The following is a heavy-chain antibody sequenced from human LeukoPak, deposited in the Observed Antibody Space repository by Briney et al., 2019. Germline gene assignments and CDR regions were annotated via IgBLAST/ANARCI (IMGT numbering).Heavy chain of an antibody. CDR3: AREGIYIS. CDR2: IYYSGST. V-gene: IGHV4-31*03. D-gene: IGHD3-9*01. CDR1: GGSISSGGYY. Sequence: SHTLSLTCTVSGGSISSGGYYWSWIRQHPGKDLKGMGYIYYSGSTYYNQSLKSRVTISVDTSKNQFSLKLSSVTAADTAVYYCAREGIYISWGQGTLVTVSS. J-gene: IGHJ4*02.